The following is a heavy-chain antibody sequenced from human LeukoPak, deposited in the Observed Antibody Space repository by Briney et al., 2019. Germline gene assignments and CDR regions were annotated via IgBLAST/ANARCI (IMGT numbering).Heavy chain of an antibody. CDR2: ISSSDDST. Sequence: GGSLRLSCAASGFTFSSYAMSWVRQGPGKGLEWVSAISSSDDSTYYADSVKGRFTISRDNSKNTLYLQMNSLRAEDTAVYYCAKVSYQLLQDYWGQGTLVTVSS. J-gene: IGHJ4*02. V-gene: IGHV3-23*01. CDR1: GFTFSSYA. D-gene: IGHD2-2*01. CDR3: AKVSYQLLQDY.